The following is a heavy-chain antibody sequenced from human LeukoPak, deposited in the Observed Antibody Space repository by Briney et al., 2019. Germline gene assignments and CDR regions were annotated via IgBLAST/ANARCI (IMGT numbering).Heavy chain of an antibody. CDR1: GFTVSSNY. Sequence: GGSLRLSCAASGFTVSSNYMSWVRQAPGKGLEWVSVIYSGGSTYYADSVKGRFTISRDNSKYTLYLQMNSLRAEDTAVYYCARAFAARWHFDYWGQGTLVTVSS. D-gene: IGHD6-6*01. CDR3: ARAFAARWHFDY. J-gene: IGHJ4*02. V-gene: IGHV3-53*01. CDR2: IYSGGST.